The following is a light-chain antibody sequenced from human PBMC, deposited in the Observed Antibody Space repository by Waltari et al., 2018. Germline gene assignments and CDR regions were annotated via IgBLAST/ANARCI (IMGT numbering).Light chain of an antibody. Sequence: EIVLTQSPGTLSLSPGERATLPCRASQSVSRTLAWYQQKPGQAPRLRIYDASSRATGIPDRFSGSGSGTDFSLTISRLEPEDFAVYYCQKYGTLPATFGQGTKVEIK. J-gene: IGKJ1*01. CDR1: QSVSRT. CDR2: DAS. V-gene: IGKV3-20*01. CDR3: QKYGTLPAT.